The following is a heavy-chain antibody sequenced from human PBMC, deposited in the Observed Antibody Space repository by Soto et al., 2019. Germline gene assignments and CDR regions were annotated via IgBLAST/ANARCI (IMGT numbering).Heavy chain of an antibody. CDR2: ISGSGGST. J-gene: IGHJ4*02. CDR1: GFTFSSYA. D-gene: IGHD6-19*01. CDR3: AKTKEDWMGWEPDY. V-gene: IGHV3-23*01. Sequence: EVQLLESGGGLVQPGGSLRLSCAASGFTFSSYAMSWVRQAPGKGLEWVSAISGSGGSTYYADSVKGRFTISRDNSKNTLYLQMNRLRAEDTAVYYCAKTKEDWMGWEPDYWGQGTLVTVSS.